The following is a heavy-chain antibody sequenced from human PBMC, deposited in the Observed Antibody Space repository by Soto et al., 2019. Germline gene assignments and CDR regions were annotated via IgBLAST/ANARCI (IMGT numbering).Heavy chain of an antibody. CDR1: GGTFSSYA. V-gene: IGHV1-69*01. CDR2: IIPIFGTA. D-gene: IGHD2-2*01. Sequence: SVKVSCEASGGTFSSYAISWVRQAPGQGLEWMGGIIPIFGTANYAQKFQGRVTITADESTSTAYMELSSLRSEDTAVYYCAQSYCISTRSYCYHGMDVWGQGTTVIVSS. CDR3: AQSYCISTRSYCYHGMDV. J-gene: IGHJ6*02.